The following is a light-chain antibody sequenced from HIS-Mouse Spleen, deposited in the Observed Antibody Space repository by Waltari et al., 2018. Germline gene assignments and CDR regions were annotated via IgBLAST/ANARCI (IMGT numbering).Light chain of an antibody. Sequence: QSALTQPASVSGSPGQSITISCTGTSRDVGRYNLVSRYQTHPGKAPKLRIYEGGKRPSGVSNRCSGSKSGNTASLTISGLQAEDEADYYCCSYAGSSTWVFGGGTKLTVL. V-gene: IGLV2-23*01. CDR3: CSYAGSSTWV. CDR1: SRDVGRYNL. J-gene: IGLJ3*02. CDR2: EGG.